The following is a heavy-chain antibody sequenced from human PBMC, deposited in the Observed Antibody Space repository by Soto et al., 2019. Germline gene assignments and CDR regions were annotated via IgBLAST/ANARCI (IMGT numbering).Heavy chain of an antibody. CDR1: GFSFSNYA. Sequence: PGVTLRRSCAACGFSFSNYAMNWFRQAPGKGLGWVSVITGIGGCASYADSVQWRFTSSRDNSNNTLYLQMNRLRPADTAIYSCVREGSGWYSRGSFDFWGRGTMVTV. CDR2: ITGIGGCA. J-gene: IGHJ3*01. D-gene: IGHD6-19*01. CDR3: VREGSGWYSRGSFDF. V-gene: IGHV3-23*01.